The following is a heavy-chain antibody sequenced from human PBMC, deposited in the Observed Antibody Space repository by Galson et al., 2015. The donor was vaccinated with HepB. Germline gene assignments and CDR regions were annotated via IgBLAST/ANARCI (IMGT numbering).Heavy chain of an antibody. D-gene: IGHD4-17*01. CDR2: VSGSGSWT. Sequence: SLRLSCAASGFTFDTFAMSWVRQPPGKGLGWVSAVSGSGSWTHSADSVKGRFTISRDNSKNTLYLQMNSLRAEDTAVYYCASQAEYGDYETITILEYQGYWGQGTLVTVSS. CDR1: GFTFDTFA. J-gene: IGHJ4*02. CDR3: ASQAEYGDYETITILEYQGY. V-gene: IGHV3-23*01.